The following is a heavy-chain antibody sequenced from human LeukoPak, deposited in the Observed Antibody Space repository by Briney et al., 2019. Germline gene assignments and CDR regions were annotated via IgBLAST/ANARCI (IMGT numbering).Heavy chain of an antibody. V-gene: IGHV3-30-3*01. CDR1: GFTFSSYA. D-gene: IGHD6-13*01. Sequence: PGRSLRLSCAASGFTFSSYAMHWVRQAPGKGLEWVAVISYGGSNKYYADSVKGRFTISRDNSKNTLYLQMNSLRAEDTAVYYCARDSSSWYYFDYWGQGTLVTVSS. J-gene: IGHJ4*02. CDR2: ISYGGSNK. CDR3: ARDSSSWYYFDY.